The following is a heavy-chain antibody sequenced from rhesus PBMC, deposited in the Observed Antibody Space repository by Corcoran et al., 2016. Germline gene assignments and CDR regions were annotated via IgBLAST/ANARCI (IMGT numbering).Heavy chain of an antibody. V-gene: IGHV4-80*01. D-gene: IGHD2-2*01. J-gene: IGHJ4*01. CDR1: GASISSHW. CDR2: SNGNGGST. CDR3: AREVTSNVIDY. Sequence: QVQLQESGPGLVKPSETLSLTCTVSGASISSHWWSWIRQPPGKGLEWIGGSNGNGGSTNYNPSLKNRVTLSKDASKNPFSLKLSSVTAADTAVYYCAREVTSNVIDYWGQGVLVTVSS.